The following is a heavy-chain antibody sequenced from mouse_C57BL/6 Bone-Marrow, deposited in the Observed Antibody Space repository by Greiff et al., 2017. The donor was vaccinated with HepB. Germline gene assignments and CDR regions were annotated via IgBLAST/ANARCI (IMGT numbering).Heavy chain of an antibody. Sequence: QVQLQQSGAELVKPGASVKLSCKASGYTFTSYWMHWVKQRPGQGLEWIGMIHPNSGSTNYNEKFKSKATLTVDKSSSTAYMQLSSLTSEDSAVYYCARSRGSSYDYAMDYWGQGTSVTVSS. V-gene: IGHV1-64*01. D-gene: IGHD1-1*01. CDR2: IHPNSGST. J-gene: IGHJ4*01. CDR3: ARSRGSSYDYAMDY. CDR1: GYTFTSYW.